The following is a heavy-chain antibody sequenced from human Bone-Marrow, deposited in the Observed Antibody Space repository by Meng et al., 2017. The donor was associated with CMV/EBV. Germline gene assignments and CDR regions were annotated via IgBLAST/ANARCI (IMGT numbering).Heavy chain of an antibody. CDR3: VRDLWL. CDR2: IYTNGGT. V-gene: IGHV3-66*03. CDR1: GFTVSSNY. Sequence: GYLRLFCAASGFTVSSNYMSWVRQAPGKGVEWVSVIYTNGGTDYGDSVKGRFTISRDKSKNTLYLQMSSLRVEDTAVYYCVRDLWLWGQGTLVTVSS. J-gene: IGHJ4*02. D-gene: IGHD5-12*01.